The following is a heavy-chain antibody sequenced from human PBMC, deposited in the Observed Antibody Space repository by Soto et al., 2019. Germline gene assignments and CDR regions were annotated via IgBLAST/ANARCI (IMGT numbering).Heavy chain of an antibody. CDR1: GGSISSSSYF. D-gene: IGHD3-22*01. Sequence: SETLSLTCTVSGGSISSSSYFWGWIRQPPGKGLEWIGSIHYSGTTYCNASLKSRVTISVDTSKNQFSLKLSSVTAADTAMYYCARHKDSTGYRPFDYWGHGTLVTVSS. V-gene: IGHV4-39*01. CDR3: ARHKDSTGYRPFDY. J-gene: IGHJ4*01. CDR2: IHYSGTT.